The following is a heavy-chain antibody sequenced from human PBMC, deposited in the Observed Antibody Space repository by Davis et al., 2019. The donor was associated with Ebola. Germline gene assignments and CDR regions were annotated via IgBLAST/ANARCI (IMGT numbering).Heavy chain of an antibody. J-gene: IGHJ4*02. CDR3: ARGGAITMIVVVITPFDY. D-gene: IGHD3-22*01. Sequence: ASVKVSCKASGYTFTSYYMHWVRQAPGQGLEWMGLINPSGGSTSYAQKFQGRVTMTRDTSTSTVYMELSSLRSEDTAVYYCARGGAITMIVVVITPFDYWGQGTLVTVSS. CDR2: INPSGGST. CDR1: GYTFTSYY. V-gene: IGHV1-46*01.